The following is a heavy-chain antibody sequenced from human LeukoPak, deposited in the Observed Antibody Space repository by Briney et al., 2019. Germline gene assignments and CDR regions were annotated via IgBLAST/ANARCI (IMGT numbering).Heavy chain of an antibody. J-gene: IGHJ5*02. V-gene: IGHV4-59*11. D-gene: IGHD3-3*01. Sequence: SETLSLTCTVSGGSISSHYWSWIRQPPGKGLERIGYIYYSGSTNYNPSLKSRVTISVDTSKNQFSLKLSSVTAADTAVYYCARAGRTYYDFWSGPNWFDPWGQGTLVTVSS. CDR1: GGSISSHY. CDR3: ARAGRTYYDFWSGPNWFDP. CDR2: IYYSGST.